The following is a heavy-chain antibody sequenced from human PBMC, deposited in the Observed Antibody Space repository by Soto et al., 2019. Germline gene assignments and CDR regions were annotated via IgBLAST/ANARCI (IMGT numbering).Heavy chain of an antibody. CDR1: GFTFSNAW. V-gene: IGHV3-15*07. CDR2: IKSQTDGGTT. CDR3: TTPDGGNFRDYYYNGMDV. D-gene: IGHD2-21*02. J-gene: IGHJ6*02. Sequence: EVQLVESGGGLVKPGGSLRLSCAASGFTFSNAWMNWVRQAPGKGLEWVGRIKSQTDGGTTDYAAPVKGRFTISGDDSKITRYLQMNSVKAEYTAVYYGTTPDGGNFRDYYYNGMDVGGQGTTVTVSS.